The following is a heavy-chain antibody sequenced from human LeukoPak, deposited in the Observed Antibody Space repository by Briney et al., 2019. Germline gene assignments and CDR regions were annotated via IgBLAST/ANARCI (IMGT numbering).Heavy chain of an antibody. J-gene: IGHJ3*02. CDR2: ISSSGSTI. Sequence: GGSLRLSCAASGFTFSSYAMSWVRQAPGKGLEWVSYISSSGSTIYYADSVKGRFTISRDNAKNSLYLQMNSLRAEDTAVYYCARESIDTDAFDIWGQGTMVTVSS. CDR3: ARESIDTDAFDI. CDR1: GFTFSSYA. D-gene: IGHD6-6*01. V-gene: IGHV3-48*03.